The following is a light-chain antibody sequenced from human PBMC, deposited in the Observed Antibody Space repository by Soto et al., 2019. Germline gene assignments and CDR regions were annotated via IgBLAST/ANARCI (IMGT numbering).Light chain of an antibody. Sequence: EIVLTQSPGTLSLSPGERATLSCRASQSVSSTYLAWYQQKPGQSPRLLIYGASSRATGIPDRFSGSGSGTDFTLTISRLEHEDFAVYYCQHYGNSHNPFGQGTKVDIK. CDR3: QHYGNSHNP. CDR1: QSVSSTY. V-gene: IGKV3-20*01. J-gene: IGKJ2*01. CDR2: GAS.